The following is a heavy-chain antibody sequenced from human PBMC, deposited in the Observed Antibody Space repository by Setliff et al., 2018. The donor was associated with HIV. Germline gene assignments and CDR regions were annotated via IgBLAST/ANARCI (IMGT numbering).Heavy chain of an antibody. CDR3: ARGHCSGTNCYGVDYYGMDV. D-gene: IGHD2-2*01. J-gene: IGHJ6*02. CDR1: GYSVNSDYL. V-gene: IGHV4-38-2*02. CDR2: IYHSEYT. Sequence: SETLSLTCTVSGYSVNSDYLWCWIRQPPGKGLEWIGEIYHSEYTNYNPSLKSRVSMSVDKSKNQFSVKLTSVTAADTAVYYCARGHCSGTNCYGVDYYGMDVWGQGTTVTVSS.